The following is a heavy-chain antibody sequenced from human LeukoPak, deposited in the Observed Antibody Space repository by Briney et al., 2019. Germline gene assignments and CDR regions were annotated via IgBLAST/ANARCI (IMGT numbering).Heavy chain of an antibody. J-gene: IGHJ6*02. D-gene: IGHD3-3*01. CDR3: ARGAYDFWSGYLAYYYYYGMDV. CDR1: GFTFSSYG. CDR2: IWYDGSNK. V-gene: IGHV3-33*01. Sequence: GGSLRLPCAASGFTFSSYGMHWVRQAPGKGLEWGAVIWYDGSNKYYADSVKGRFTISRDNSKNTLYLQMNSLSAEDTAVYYCARGAYDFWSGYLAYYYYYGMDVWGQGTTVTVSS.